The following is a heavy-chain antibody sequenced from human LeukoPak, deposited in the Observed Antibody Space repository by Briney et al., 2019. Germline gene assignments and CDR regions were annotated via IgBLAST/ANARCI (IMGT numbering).Heavy chain of an antibody. D-gene: IGHD3-10*01. CDR1: GGSFSGYY. V-gene: IGHV4-34*01. CDR3: ARSDYYGSGHPFDY. Sequence: PSETLSLTCAVYGGSFSGYYWSWIRQPPGKGLEWIGEINHSGSTNYNPSLKSRVTISVDRSKNQFSLKLSSVTAADTAVYYCARSDYYGSGHPFDYWGQGTLVTVSS. J-gene: IGHJ4*02. CDR2: INHSGST.